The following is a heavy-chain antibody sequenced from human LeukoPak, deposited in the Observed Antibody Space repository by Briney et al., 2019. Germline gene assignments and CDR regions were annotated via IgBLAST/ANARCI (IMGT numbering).Heavy chain of an antibody. CDR2: INHSGST. J-gene: IGHJ6*04. D-gene: IGHD3-3*01. CDR1: GGSFSGYY. V-gene: IGHV4-34*01. Sequence: SETLSLTCAVYGGSFSGYYWSWIRQPPGKGLEWIGEINHSGSTNYNPSLKSRVTISVDTSKSQFSLKLSSVTAADTAVYYCARSDDFWSGPMDVWGKGTTVTVSS. CDR3: ARSDDFWSGPMDV.